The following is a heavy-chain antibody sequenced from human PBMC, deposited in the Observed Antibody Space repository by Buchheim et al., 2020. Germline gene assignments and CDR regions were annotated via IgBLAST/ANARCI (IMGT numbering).Heavy chain of an antibody. CDR1: GFTFSNSW. J-gene: IGHJ4*02. D-gene: IGHD3-22*01. Sequence: EVQLVESGGGLVQPGGSLRLSCAASGFTFSNSWIQWVRQAPGKGLVWVSRINSDGRIKTYADSVKGRFTISRDNGKNTLYLQMNSLRAEDTAVYYCTRGGYDNSGYFPYWGQGTL. V-gene: IGHV3-74*01. CDR2: INSDGRIK. CDR3: TRGGYDNSGYFPY.